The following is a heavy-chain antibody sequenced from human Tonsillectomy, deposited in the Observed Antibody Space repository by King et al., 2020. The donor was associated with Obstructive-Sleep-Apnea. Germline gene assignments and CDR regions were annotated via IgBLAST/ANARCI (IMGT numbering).Heavy chain of an antibody. V-gene: IGHV5-51*01. CDR2: IYPGDSDT. Sequence: QLVQSGAEVKKPGASLKISCKGSGYSFTSYWIGWVRQMPGKGLEWMGLIYPGDSDTRYSPSFQGQVTISADKSISTAYLQWSSLKASDTAMYYCARCHGSGSYYRDFDYWGQGTLVTVSS. D-gene: IGHD3-10*01. CDR1: GYSFTSYW. CDR3: ARCHGSGSYYRDFDY. J-gene: IGHJ4*02.